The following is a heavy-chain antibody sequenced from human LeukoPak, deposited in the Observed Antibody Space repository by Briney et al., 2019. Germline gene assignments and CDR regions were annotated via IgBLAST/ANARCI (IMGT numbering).Heavy chain of an antibody. CDR2: ISGSGDST. Sequence: GGSLRLSCAASGFTFNNYAMTWVRQAPGKGLEWVSTISGSGDSTHYADSVKGRFTISRDNSKNTLYLQMNSLRAEDTAVYYCAVVTRDYGDSTNIDYWGQGTLVTVSS. CDR1: GFTFNNYA. CDR3: AVVTRDYGDSTNIDY. J-gene: IGHJ4*02. V-gene: IGHV3-23*01. D-gene: IGHD4-17*01.